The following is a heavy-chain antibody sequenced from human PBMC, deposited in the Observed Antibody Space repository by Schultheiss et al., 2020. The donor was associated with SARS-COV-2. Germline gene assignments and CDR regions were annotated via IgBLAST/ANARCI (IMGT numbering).Heavy chain of an antibody. J-gene: IGHJ6*02. CDR1: GFTFSSYS. V-gene: IGHV3-21*01. Sequence: GESLRLSCAASGFTFSSYSMNWVRQAPGKGLEWVSSISSSSSYIYYADSVKGRFTISRDNAKNSLYLQMNSLRAEDTAAYYCARDEVYCSSTSCYIGFRMDVWGQGTTVTVSS. CDR3: ARDEVYCSSTSCYIGFRMDV. CDR2: ISSSSSYI. D-gene: IGHD2-2*02.